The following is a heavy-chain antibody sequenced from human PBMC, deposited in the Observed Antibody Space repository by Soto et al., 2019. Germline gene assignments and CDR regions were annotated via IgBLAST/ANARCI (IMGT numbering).Heavy chain of an antibody. CDR3: ARVWDIVATSWFDP. V-gene: IGHV4-61*01. J-gene: IGHJ5*02. CDR1: GGSVSSGSYY. Sequence: SETLSLTCTVSGGSVSSGSYYWSWIRQPPGKGLEWIGYIYYSGNTNYNPSLKSRVTISVDTSKNQFSLKLSSVTAADTAVYYCARVWDIVATSWFDPWGQGTLVTVSS. D-gene: IGHD5-12*01. CDR2: IYYSGNT.